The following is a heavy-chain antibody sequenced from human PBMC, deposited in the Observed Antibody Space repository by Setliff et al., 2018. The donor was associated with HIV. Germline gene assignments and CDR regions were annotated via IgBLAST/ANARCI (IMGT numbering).Heavy chain of an antibody. CDR3: ARGRGSSSSWPIDY. CDR2: IFSSGST. J-gene: IGHJ4*02. CDR1: GGSISSYC. Sequence: ETLSLTCTVPGGSISSYCWNWIRQSPGRGLEWIGFIFSSGSTKYNPSLQSRVTMSVDTSKNQFSLKLSSVTAADTAVYFCARGRGSSSSWPIDYWGQGTLVTVSS. V-gene: IGHV4-59*12. D-gene: IGHD6-13*01.